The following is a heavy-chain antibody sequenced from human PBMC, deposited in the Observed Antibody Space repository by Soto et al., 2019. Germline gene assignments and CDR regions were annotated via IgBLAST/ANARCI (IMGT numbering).Heavy chain of an antibody. V-gene: IGHV1-3*01. CDR1: GYTFTSYA. J-gene: IGHJ5*02. CDR2: INAGNGNT. Sequence: ASVKVSGKASGYTFTSYAMHWVRQAPGQRLEWMGWINAGNGNTKYSQKFQGRVTITRDTSASTAYMELSSLRSEDTAVYYCARDSIGIAAAGTDFDPLGQGTLVTVSS. CDR3: ARDSIGIAAAGTDFDP. D-gene: IGHD6-13*01.